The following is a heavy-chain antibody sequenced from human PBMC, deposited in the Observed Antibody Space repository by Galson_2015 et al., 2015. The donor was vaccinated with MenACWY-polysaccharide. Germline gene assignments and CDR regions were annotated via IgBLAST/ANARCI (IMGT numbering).Heavy chain of an antibody. CDR3: ARVEKYSGSVYMLY. Sequence: SETLSLTCAVSDYSIRSGYFWGWIRQPPGKGLEWIASIFHSGTTYYNPSLKSRVTISVDTSKNQFSLKLSSVTAADTAVYYCARVEKYSGSVYMLYWGQGTLVTVSS. CDR1: DYSIRSGYF. D-gene: IGHD1-26*01. CDR2: IFHSGTT. V-gene: IGHV4-38-2*01. J-gene: IGHJ4*02.